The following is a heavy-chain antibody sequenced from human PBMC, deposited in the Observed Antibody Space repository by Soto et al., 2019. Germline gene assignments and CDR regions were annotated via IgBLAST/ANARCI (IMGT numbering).Heavy chain of an antibody. CDR2: ITSTAGRTS. CDR1: GFTFNTYP. D-gene: IGHD3-10*01. Sequence: EVQLLQSGGGFRPPGGSVRLSCATSGFTFNTYPMTWVRQAPGKGLEWVASITSTAGRTSSYADSGKCRFAIARDFSNNSVYLEMNSLRDDDTAVYFCAKGVLSFHYGIEGWGQVTTVTVSS. V-gene: IGHV3-23*01. J-gene: IGHJ6*02. CDR3: AKGVLSFHYGIEG.